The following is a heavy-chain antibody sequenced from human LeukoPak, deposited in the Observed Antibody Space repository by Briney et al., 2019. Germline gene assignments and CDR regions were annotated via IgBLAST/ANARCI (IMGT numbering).Heavy chain of an antibody. J-gene: IGHJ4*02. CDR2: TYYRSMWSF. V-gene: IGHV6-1*01. CDR3: ARGKYTSFDN. CDR1: GDSLFTSSVA. Sequence: SQTLSLTCAISGDSLFTSSVAWTWIRQSPSRGLEWLGSTYYRSMWSFDYAISVKSRISISTDTSKNHSSLQLNSVTPEDTAVYYCARGKYTSFDNWGQGTLVTVSS. D-gene: IGHD2-2*01.